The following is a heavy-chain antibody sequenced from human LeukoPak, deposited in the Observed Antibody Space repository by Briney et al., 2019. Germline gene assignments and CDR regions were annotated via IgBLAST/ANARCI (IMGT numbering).Heavy chain of an antibody. CDR3: ARGGRWWDTAMVGPPHSKPFDY. CDR2: ISSSSSTI. D-gene: IGHD5-18*01. Sequence: GGSLRLSCAASGFTFSSYSMNWVRQAPGKGLEWVSYISSSSSTIYYADSVKGRFTISRDNAKNSLYLQMNSLRAEDTAVYYCARGGRWWDTAMVGPPHSKPFDYWGQGTLVTVSS. V-gene: IGHV3-48*04. CDR1: GFTFSSYS. J-gene: IGHJ4*02.